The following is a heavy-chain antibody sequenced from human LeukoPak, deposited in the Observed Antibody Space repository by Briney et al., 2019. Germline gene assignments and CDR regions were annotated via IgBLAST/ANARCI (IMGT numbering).Heavy chain of an antibody. D-gene: IGHD6-19*01. V-gene: IGHV4-59*01. CDR1: GGSISSYY. Sequence: SETLSLTCTVSGGSISSYYWSWIRQAPGKGLEWIGYIYYSGSTNYNPSLKSRVTISVDTSKNQFSLKLSSVTAADTAVYYCARGDPGAYGQWLTVDYWGQGTLVTVSS. CDR2: IYYSGST. J-gene: IGHJ4*02. CDR3: ARGDPGAYGQWLTVDY.